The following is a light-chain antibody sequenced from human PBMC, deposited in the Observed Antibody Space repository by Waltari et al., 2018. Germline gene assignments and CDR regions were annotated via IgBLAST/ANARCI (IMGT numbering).Light chain of an antibody. CDR1: QSVSSY. V-gene: IGKV3-11*01. CDR3: QQRSKRPS. J-gene: IGKJ1*01. Sequence: EIVFTQSPATLSLSPGERATLSCRASQSVSSYLAWYQQKPGQAPRLLIYDASNRATGIPARFSGSGSGTDFTLIISSLEPEDSAIYYCQQRSKRPSFGQGTKVEIK. CDR2: DAS.